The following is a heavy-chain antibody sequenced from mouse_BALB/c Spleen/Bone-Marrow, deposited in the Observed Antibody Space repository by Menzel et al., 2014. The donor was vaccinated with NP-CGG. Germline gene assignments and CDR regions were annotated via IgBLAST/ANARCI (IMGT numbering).Heavy chain of an antibody. J-gene: IGHJ1*01. CDR2: IDPANGNT. V-gene: IGHV14-3*02. Sequence: EVKPMESGAELVKPGASVKLSCTASGFNIKDTYMHWVKQRPEQGLEWIGRIDPANGNTKYDPKFQGKATITADTSSNTAYLQLSSLTSEDAAVYYCARYRHYYGCWDFDVWGAGTTVTVSS. D-gene: IGHD1-2*01. CDR3: ARYRHYYGCWDFDV. CDR1: GFNIKDTY.